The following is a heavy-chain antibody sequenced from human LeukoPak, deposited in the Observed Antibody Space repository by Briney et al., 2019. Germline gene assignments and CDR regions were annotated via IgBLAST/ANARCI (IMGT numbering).Heavy chain of an antibody. V-gene: IGHV3-48*03. CDR1: GFTFSSYE. J-gene: IGHJ4*02. Sequence: GGSLRLSCAASGFTFSSYEMNWVRQTPGEGLEWVSYISSSGTTIYYADSVKGRFTISRDHAKNSLYLQMNSLRAEDTAVYYCARVTGGPDYWGQGTLVTVSS. CDR2: ISSSGTTI. CDR3: ARVTGGPDY. D-gene: IGHD1-14*01.